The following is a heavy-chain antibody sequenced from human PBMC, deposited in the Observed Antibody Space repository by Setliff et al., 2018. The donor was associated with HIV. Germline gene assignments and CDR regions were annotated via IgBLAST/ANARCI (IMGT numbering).Heavy chain of an antibody. Sequence: ASVKVSCKASGFTFINYAIHWVRQAPGQRLEWLGWINAGNDNPKYSPKFQGRVTITRDTSASTVYMELSSLSSEDTAVYYCARLRVLQLLEWSNNYYYGLDVWGQGTTVTVSS. V-gene: IGHV1-3*01. CDR1: GFTFINYA. CDR3: ARLRVLQLLEWSNNYYYGLDV. D-gene: IGHD3-3*01. J-gene: IGHJ6*02. CDR2: INAGNDNP.